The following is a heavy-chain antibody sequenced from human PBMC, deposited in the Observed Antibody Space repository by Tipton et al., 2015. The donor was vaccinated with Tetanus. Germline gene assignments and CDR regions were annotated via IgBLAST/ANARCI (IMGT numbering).Heavy chain of an antibody. D-gene: IGHD4-23*01. CDR3: AGLPVGGGYSAHHYFLH. V-gene: IGHV4-59*07. CDR1: GGSISSFY. J-gene: IGHJ4*02. CDR2: IYYTGNT. Sequence: TLSLTCTVSGGSISSFYWYWIRQSPGRGLEWIGYIYYTGNTNYNPSLKSRVTISADTTKKQFSLNLRSVTAADTAVYYCAGLPVGGGYSAHHYFLHWGQGTLVTVSS.